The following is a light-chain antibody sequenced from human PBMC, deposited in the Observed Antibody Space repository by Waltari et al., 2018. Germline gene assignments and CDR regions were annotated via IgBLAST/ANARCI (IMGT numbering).Light chain of an antibody. CDR3: AAWDASHVV. CDR2: RNN. V-gene: IGLV1-47*01. J-gene: IGLJ2*01. Sequence: QSVLTQPPSASGTPGQRVTISCSGSSSNIGTNYVNWYQQFPGTAPKLPIYRNNQRPSGVPDRFSGSKAGTAASLAISGLRSEDEAEYYCAAWDASHVVFGGGTKLTVL. CDR1: SSNIGTNY.